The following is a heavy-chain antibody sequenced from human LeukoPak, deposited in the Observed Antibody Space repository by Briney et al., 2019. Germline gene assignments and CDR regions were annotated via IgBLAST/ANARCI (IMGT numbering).Heavy chain of an antibody. Sequence: ASVKVSCKASGYTFTGYYMHWVRQAPGQGLEWMGWINPNSGGTNYAQKFQGRVTMTRDTSISTAYMELSRLRSDDTAVYYCASDDPTVTTRNGMDVWGQGTTVTVSS. CDR3: ASDDPTVTTRNGMDV. D-gene: IGHD4-11*01. CDR2: INPNSGGT. V-gene: IGHV1-2*02. J-gene: IGHJ6*02. CDR1: GYTFTGYY.